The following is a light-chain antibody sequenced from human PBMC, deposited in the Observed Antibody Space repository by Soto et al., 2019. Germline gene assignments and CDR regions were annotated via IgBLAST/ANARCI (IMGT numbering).Light chain of an antibody. J-gene: IGKJ2*01. CDR2: GAS. CDR1: QSVRDN. CDR3: QQSNNWPYT. V-gene: IGKV3-15*01. Sequence: EIVMTHSPATLSVSPGERATLSCRASQSVRDNLAWYQQKPGQAPRLLIYGASTRATGIPARFSGSGSGTEFTLTINGLQSEDFALYFCQQSNNWPYTLGQGTKLEIK.